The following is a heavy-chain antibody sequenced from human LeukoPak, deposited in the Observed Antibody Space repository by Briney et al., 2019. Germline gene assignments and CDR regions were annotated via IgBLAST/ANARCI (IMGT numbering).Heavy chain of an antibody. Sequence: ASVKVSCKASGYTFTSYAMNWVRQSPGQGLEWMGWINTNTGNPTYAQGFTGRFVFSLDTSVSTAYLQISSLQAEDTAVYYCARGYNYDSSGYDAFDIWGQGTMVTVSS. D-gene: IGHD3-22*01. CDR3: ARGYNYDSSGYDAFDI. CDR1: GYTFTSYA. V-gene: IGHV7-4-1*02. CDR2: INTNTGNP. J-gene: IGHJ3*02.